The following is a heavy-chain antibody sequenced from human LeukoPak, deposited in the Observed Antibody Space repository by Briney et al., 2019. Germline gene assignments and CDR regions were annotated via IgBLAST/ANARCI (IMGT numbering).Heavy chain of an antibody. D-gene: IGHD3-10*01. J-gene: IGHJ4*02. Sequence: SETLSLTCAVYGGSFSGYYWSWIRQPPGKGLEWIGCIYSSGSTNYNPSLKSRVTLSIDTSRNQFSLKLRSLSATDTAVYYCARFYGSGGYSFDYWGQGTLVTVSS. CDR3: ARFYGSGGYSFDY. CDR1: GGSFSGYY. V-gene: IGHV4-59*08. CDR2: IYSSGST.